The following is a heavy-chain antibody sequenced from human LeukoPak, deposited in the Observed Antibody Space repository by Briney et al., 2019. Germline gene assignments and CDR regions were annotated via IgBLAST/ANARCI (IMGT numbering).Heavy chain of an antibody. CDR3: ARDLGYSGYYWKNPDAFDI. CDR1: GFTFSSYS. D-gene: IGHD5-12*01. J-gene: IGHJ3*02. V-gene: IGHV3-21*01. CDR2: ISGSSSYI. Sequence: GGSLRLSCAASGFTFSSYSMNWVRQAPGKGLEWVSSISGSSSYIYYADSVKGRFTISRDNAKNSLYLQMNSLRAEDTAVYYCARDLGYSGYYWKNPDAFDIWGQGTMVTVSS.